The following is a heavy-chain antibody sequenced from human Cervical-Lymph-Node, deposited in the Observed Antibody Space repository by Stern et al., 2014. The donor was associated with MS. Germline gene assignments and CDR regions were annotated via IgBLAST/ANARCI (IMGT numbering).Heavy chain of an antibody. Sequence: QVQLVESGAEVKKPGSSVNVSCKASGGTFSSSYAITWMRQAPGQGLEWMGRIITILGLPNYAQKFQGRVTITADTSTNTAYMELSSLRSEDTAVYYCARGVVSNRAAATLHNLFDPWGQGTLVTVSS. V-gene: IGHV1-69*09. CDR2: IITILGLP. CDR3: ARGVVSNRAAATLHNLFDP. J-gene: IGHJ5*02. D-gene: IGHD2-15*01. CDR1: GGTFSSSYA.